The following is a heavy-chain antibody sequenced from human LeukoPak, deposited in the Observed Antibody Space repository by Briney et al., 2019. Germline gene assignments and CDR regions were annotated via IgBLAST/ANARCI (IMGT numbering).Heavy chain of an antibody. V-gene: IGHV3-49*04. CDR2: GSSNAYGGTT. CDR3: TRKYLYDFWCGDAFDI. CDR1: GFTFGDDA. J-gene: IGHJ3*02. Sequence: GGTLRLTCTASGFTFGDDALSWVWQPPGQGLELVGFGSSNAYGGTTEYAAPVKGSFTISRDDYKSIAYLQMTRLKPEDTAVYYCTRKYLYDFWCGDAFDIWGQGKMVTVSS. D-gene: IGHD3-3*01.